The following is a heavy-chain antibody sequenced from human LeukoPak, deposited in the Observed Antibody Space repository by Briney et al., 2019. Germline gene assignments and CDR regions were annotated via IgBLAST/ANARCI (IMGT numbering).Heavy chain of an antibody. CDR2: ISYDGSNK. J-gene: IGHJ5*02. V-gene: IGHV3-30-3*01. CDR3: ARDLLPRGFDP. Sequence: GGSLRLSCAASGFTLSSYAMHWVRQAPGKGLEWVAVISYDGSNKYYADSVKGRFTISRDNSKNTLYLQMNSLRAEDTAVYYCARDLLPRGFDPWGQGTLVTVSS. CDR1: GFTLSSYA.